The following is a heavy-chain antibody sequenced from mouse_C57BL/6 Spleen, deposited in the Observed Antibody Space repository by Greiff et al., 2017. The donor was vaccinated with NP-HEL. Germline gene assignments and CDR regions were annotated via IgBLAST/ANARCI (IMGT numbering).Heavy chain of an antibody. CDR2: IDPSDSYT. J-gene: IGHJ2*01. CDR1: GYPFTSYW. Sequence: QVQLQQPGAELVMPGASVKLSCKASGYPFTSYWMHWVKQRPGQGLEWIGEIDPSDSYTNYNQKFKGKSTLTVDKSSSTAYMQLSSLTSEDSAVYYCARSPDGYYPDYWGQGTTLTVSS. CDR3: ARSPDGYYPDY. D-gene: IGHD2-3*01. V-gene: IGHV1-69*01.